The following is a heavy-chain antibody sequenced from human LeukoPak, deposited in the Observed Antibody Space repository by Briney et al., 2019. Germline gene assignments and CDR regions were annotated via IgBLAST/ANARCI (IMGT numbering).Heavy chain of an antibody. V-gene: IGHV1-8*01. Sequence: ASVKVSCKASGYTFTSYDINWVRQASGQGLEWVGRMNPNSGNTGYAQKLQGRVTITRNTSISTAYLELSSLRSEDTAVYYCARGLAGEGGNMGYWGQGTLVTVSS. CDR3: ARGLAGEGGNMGY. CDR1: GYTFTSYD. D-gene: IGHD4-23*01. J-gene: IGHJ4*02. CDR2: MNPNSGNT.